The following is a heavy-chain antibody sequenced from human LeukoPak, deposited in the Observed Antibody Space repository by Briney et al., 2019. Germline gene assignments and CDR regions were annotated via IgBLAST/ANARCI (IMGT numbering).Heavy chain of an antibody. D-gene: IGHD6-19*01. J-gene: IGHJ3*02. V-gene: IGHV4-39*07. CDR3: ARMYSSGWYEDSFDI. Sequence: WVRQTPGKGLEWIGSIYYSGSTYYNPSLKSRVTISVDTSKNQFSLKLSSVTAADTAVYYCARMYSSGWYEDSFDIWGQGTMVTVSS. CDR2: IYYSGST.